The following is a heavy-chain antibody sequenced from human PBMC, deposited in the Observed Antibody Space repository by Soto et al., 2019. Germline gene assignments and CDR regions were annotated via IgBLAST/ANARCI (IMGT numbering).Heavy chain of an antibody. CDR2: IYPGDSDT. J-gene: IGHJ3*02. Sequence: PGESLKISCKGSGYSFTSYWIGWVRQMPGKGLEWMGIIYPGDSDTRYSPSFQGQVTISADKSISTAYLQWSSLKASDTAMYYCARCIDPIHDAFDIWGQGTMVTVSS. V-gene: IGHV5-51*01. CDR1: GYSFTSYW. D-gene: IGHD1-26*01. CDR3: ARCIDPIHDAFDI.